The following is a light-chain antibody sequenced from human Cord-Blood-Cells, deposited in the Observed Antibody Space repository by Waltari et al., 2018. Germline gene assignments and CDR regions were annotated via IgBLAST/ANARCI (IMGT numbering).Light chain of an antibody. J-gene: IGLJ2*01. CDR3: SSYTSSSTPVV. CDR2: DVS. V-gene: IGLV2-14*01. Sequence: QSALTQPASVPGSPGQSITISCTGTSRDDGGYNYVSWYQQHPGKTPKLMIYDVSNRPSGVSNRFPGSKSGNTASLTISGLQAEDEADYYCSSYTSSSTPVVFGGGTKLTVL. CDR1: SRDDGGYNY.